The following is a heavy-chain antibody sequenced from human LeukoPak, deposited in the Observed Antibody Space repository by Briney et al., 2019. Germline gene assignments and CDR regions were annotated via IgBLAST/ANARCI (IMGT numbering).Heavy chain of an antibody. CDR1: GFTFNRCG. CDR2: ITNDGSRQ. J-gene: IGHJ6*02. Sequence: GGSLRLSCAASGFTFNRCGMHWVRQAPGKGLEWVAVITNDGSRQYYTYSVKVRFTISRDNSENTLSLQMNSLRDEDTAVYYCVKSSGTNDYGMDAWGQGTTVTVPS. V-gene: IGHV3-30*18. CDR3: VKSSGTNDYGMDA. D-gene: IGHD3-10*01.